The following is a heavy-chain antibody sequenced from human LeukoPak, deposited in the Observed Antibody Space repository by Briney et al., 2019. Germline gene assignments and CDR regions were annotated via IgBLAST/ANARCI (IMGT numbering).Heavy chain of an antibody. CDR2: IYYRGST. D-gene: IGHD1-26*01. CDR1: GGATGSYD. J-gene: IGHJ4*02. Sequence: SETLSLTCTVSGGATGSYDWSWIRRPPGKRLEWIGYIYYRGSTNYNPYLKSRVTISVDTSKNQFSLKLSSVTAADTAVYYCARLGYSGSYWGLGYWGQGTLVTVSS. V-gene: IGHV4-59*08. CDR3: ARLGYSGSYWGLGY.